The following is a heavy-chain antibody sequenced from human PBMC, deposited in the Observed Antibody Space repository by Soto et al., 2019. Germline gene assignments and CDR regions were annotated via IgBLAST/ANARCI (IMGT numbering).Heavy chain of an antibody. V-gene: IGHV4-31*03. CDR1: GGSISSGGYY. D-gene: IGHD2-15*01. CDR3: ARALDCSGGSCYSAAARYYYYGMDV. Sequence: QVQLQESGPGLVKPSQTLSLTCTVSGGSISSGGYYWSWIRQHPGKGLEWIGYIYYSGSTYYNPSLKSRVTISVDTSKNPFSLKLSSVTAADTAVYYCARALDCSGGSCYSAAARYYYYGMDVWGQGTTVTVSS. J-gene: IGHJ6*02. CDR2: IYYSGST.